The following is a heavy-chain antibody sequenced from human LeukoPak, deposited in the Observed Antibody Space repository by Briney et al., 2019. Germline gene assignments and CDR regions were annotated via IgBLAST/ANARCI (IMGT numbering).Heavy chain of an antibody. D-gene: IGHD2-2*01. Sequence: GASVTVSCKASGGTFSSYAISWVRQAPGQGLEWMGGIIPIFGKANYAQKFQGRVTITADESTSTAHMELSSLRSEDRAVYYCARERVVPAASYYYYYMDVWDKGTTVTVSS. J-gene: IGHJ6*03. CDR2: IIPIFGKA. V-gene: IGHV1-69*13. CDR1: GGTFSSYA. CDR3: ARERVVPAASYYYYYMDV.